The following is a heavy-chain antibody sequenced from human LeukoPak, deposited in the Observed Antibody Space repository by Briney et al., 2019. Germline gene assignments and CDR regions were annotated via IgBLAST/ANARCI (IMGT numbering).Heavy chain of an antibody. J-gene: IGHJ4*02. CDR1: GFTFSSYG. Sequence: PGGSLRLSCVVSGFTFSSYGMHWVRQAAGKGVEGVAFIRHDGSNKYYADSVKGRFTVSRENSKNTLFLQMNSLRVEEMAVYYCAKEVHPYDSGTYYFDYWGRGTLVTVSS. V-gene: IGHV3-30*02. CDR3: AKEVHPYDSGTYYFDY. CDR2: IRHDGSNK. D-gene: IGHD3-10*01.